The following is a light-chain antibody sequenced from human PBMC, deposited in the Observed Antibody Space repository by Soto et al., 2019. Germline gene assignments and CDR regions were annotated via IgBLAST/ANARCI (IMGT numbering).Light chain of an antibody. Sequence: DIQMTQSPSSLSASVGDRVTITCRASQSISSYLNWYQQKPGKAPKLLIYAASSLQSGVPSRFGGSRSGTDFTLTISSLHPEDFAPYYCHQSDSPPQTFGQGTKVEIK. CDR2: AAS. CDR1: QSISSY. V-gene: IGKV1-39*01. CDR3: HQSDSPPQT. J-gene: IGKJ1*01.